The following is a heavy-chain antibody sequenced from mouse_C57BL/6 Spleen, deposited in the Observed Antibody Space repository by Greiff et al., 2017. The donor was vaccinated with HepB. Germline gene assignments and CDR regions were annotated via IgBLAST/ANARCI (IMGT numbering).Heavy chain of an antibody. CDR3: ARGYYFDY. Sequence: EVKLMESGGGLVKPGGSLKLSCAASGFTFSDYGMHWVRQAPEKGLEWVAYISSGSSTIYYADTVKGRFTISRDNAKNTLFLQMTSLRSEYTAMYYCARGYYFDYWGQGTTLTVSS. J-gene: IGHJ2*01. CDR2: ISSGSSTI. V-gene: IGHV5-17*01. CDR1: GFTFSDYG.